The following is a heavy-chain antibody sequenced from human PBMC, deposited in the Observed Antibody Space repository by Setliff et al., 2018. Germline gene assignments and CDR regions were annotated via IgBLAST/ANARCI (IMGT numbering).Heavy chain of an antibody. CDR3: ARDGGEY. Sequence: SETLSLTCTVSGGSISSSLYYWGWIRQPPGKGLEWIGEINHSGSTNYNPSLKSRVTISVDKSKNQFSLKLSSVTAADTAVYYCARDGGEYWGQGTLVTVSS. CDR1: GGSISSSLYY. D-gene: IGHD3-16*01. V-gene: IGHV4-39*07. J-gene: IGHJ4*02. CDR2: INHSGST.